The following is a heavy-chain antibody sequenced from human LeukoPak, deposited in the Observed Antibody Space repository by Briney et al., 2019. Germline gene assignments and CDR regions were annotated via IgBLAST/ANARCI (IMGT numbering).Heavy chain of an antibody. CDR3: AKDSSSYDWGYMDV. Sequence: TGRSLRLSCAASGFTFSTYAMSWVRQAPGKGLEWVSLIGGSDGRTLYADSVKGRFTISRDNSKNTLYLEMNSLRAEDTAVYYCAKDSSSYDWGYMDVWGKGTTVTISS. CDR1: GFTFSTYA. J-gene: IGHJ6*03. V-gene: IGHV3-23*01. CDR2: IGGSDGRT. D-gene: IGHD3-22*01.